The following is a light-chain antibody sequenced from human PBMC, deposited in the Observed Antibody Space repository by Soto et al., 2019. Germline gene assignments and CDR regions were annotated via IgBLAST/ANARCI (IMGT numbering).Light chain of an antibody. CDR1: QSISSW. CDR2: KAS. Sequence: DIQMTQSPSTLSASVGDRVTITCRARQSISSWLAWYQQKPGKARKLLIYKASSLESGVPSRFSGSGSGTEFTLTISSLQPDDFATYYCQQYNSYSQTFGQGTKVEIE. CDR3: QQYNSYSQT. V-gene: IGKV1-5*03. J-gene: IGKJ1*01.